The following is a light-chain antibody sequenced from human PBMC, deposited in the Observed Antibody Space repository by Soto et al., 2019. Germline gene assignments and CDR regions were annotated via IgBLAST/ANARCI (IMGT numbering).Light chain of an antibody. CDR2: GAS. J-gene: IGKJ1*01. CDR3: QQYNNWPRT. CDR1: QSISSE. V-gene: IGKV1D-13*01. Sequence: ILMTQSPSSLSASVGDRVTISCRASQSISSELAWYQQKPGKAPRLLIYGASSRETGVPARFSGSGSGTDFTLTISSLQPEDFATYYCQQYNNWPRTFGQGTKVDI.